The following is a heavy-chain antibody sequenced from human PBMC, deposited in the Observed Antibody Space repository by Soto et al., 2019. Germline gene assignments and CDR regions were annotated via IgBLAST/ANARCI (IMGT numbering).Heavy chain of an antibody. D-gene: IGHD3-10*01. Sequence: GASVKVSCKASGGTFSSYTISWVRQAPGQGLEWMGMIIPILGIANYAQKFQGRVTITADKSTSTAYMELSSLRSEDTAVYYCARGVGSGTYYNQYNWFDPWGQGTLVTVSS. CDR2: IIPILGIA. CDR3: ARGVGSGTYYNQYNWFDP. J-gene: IGHJ5*02. V-gene: IGHV1-69*02. CDR1: GGTFSSYT.